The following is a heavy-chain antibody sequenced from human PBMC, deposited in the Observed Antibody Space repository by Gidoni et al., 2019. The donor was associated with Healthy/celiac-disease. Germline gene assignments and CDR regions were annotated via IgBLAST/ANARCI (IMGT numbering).Heavy chain of an antibody. V-gene: IGHV4-38-2*01. D-gene: IGHD2-15*01. J-gene: IGHJ4*02. CDR1: GYSISSGYY. Sequence: QVQLQESGPGLVKPSETLSLTCAASGYSISSGYYWGWIRQPPGKGLEWIGSIYHSGSTYYNPSLKSRVTISVDTSKNQFSLKLSSVTAADTAVYYCARVSRVVVAAMVDYWGQGTLVTVSS. CDR2: IYHSGST. CDR3: ARVSRVVVAAMVDY.